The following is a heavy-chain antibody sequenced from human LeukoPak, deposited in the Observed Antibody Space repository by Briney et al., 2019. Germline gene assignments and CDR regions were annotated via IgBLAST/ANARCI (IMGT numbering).Heavy chain of an antibody. CDR1: GFTFSSYW. Sequence: PGGSLRLSCAASGFTFSSYWMNWVRQAPGKGLEWVANIKQDGSEKYYVDSVKGRFTISRDNAKNSLYLQMNSLRVEDTAVYYCARVGTGSWYFDLWGRGTLVTFSS. CDR3: ARVGTGSWYFDL. V-gene: IGHV3-7*01. D-gene: IGHD3-10*01. CDR2: IKQDGSEK. J-gene: IGHJ2*01.